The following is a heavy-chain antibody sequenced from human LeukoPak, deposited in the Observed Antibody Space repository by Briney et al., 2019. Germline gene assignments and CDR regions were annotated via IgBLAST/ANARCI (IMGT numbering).Heavy chain of an antibody. V-gene: IGHV4-39*07. CDR3: ARETRVKYGVYFDY. J-gene: IGHJ4*02. D-gene: IGHD3-10*01. CDR2: IYYSGST. CDR1: GGSISSSSHY. Sequence: RSSETLSLTCTVSGGSISSSSHYWGWIRQPPGKGLEWIGSIYYSGSTYYNPSLKSRVTISVDTSKNQFSLKLSSVTAADTAVYYCARETRVKYGVYFDYWGQGTLVTVSS.